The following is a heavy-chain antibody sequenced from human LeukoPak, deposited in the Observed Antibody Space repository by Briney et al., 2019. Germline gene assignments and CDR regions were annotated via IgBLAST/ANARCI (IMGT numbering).Heavy chain of an antibody. D-gene: IGHD5-24*01. Sequence: GGSLRLSCAASGFTFSNAWVSWVRQAPGKGLEWVGRIKSKTDGGTTDYAAPVKGRFTISRDDSKNTLYLQMNSLKTEDTAVYYCTRWLARGYFDYWGQGTLVTVSS. V-gene: IGHV3-15*01. CDR1: GFTFSNAW. CDR2: IKSKTDGGTT. CDR3: TRWLARGYFDY. J-gene: IGHJ4*02.